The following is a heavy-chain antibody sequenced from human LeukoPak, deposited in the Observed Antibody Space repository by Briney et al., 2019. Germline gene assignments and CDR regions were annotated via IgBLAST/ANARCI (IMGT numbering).Heavy chain of an antibody. V-gene: IGHV1-69*05. CDR2: VMAIFGGV. CDR3: ARGELGDSSGFSFFDY. CDR1: RGTFDSYG. J-gene: IGHJ4*02. D-gene: IGHD6-25*01. Sequence: GSSVKVSCKAPRGTFDSYGISWVRQAPGQGLEWMGGVMAIFGGVKYGQKFQGRATITTDASTSTAYMELRSLTSEDTGIYYCARGELGDSSGFSFFDYWGQGTLVTVSS.